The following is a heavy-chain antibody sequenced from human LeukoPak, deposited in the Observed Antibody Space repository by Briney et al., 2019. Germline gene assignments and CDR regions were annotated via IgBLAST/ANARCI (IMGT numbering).Heavy chain of an antibody. V-gene: IGHV4-59*01. J-gene: IGHJ4*02. Sequence: SETLSLTCTVSGGSISSYYWSWIRQPPGKGLEWIGYIYYSGSTNYNPSLKSRVTISVDTSKNQFSLKLSSVTAPDTAVYYCARGTGSSSWYLFDYWGQGTLVTVSS. D-gene: IGHD6-13*01. CDR3: ARGTGSSSWYLFDY. CDR1: GGSISSYY. CDR2: IYYSGST.